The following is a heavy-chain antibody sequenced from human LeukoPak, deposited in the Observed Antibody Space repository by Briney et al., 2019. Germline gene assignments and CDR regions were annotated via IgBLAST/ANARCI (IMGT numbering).Heavy chain of an antibody. J-gene: IGHJ6*02. D-gene: IGHD5-18*01. V-gene: IGHV1-2*02. CDR2: INPNSGGT. CDR3: AREKRIQLWLSSPSYGMDV. CDR1: GYTFTGYY. Sequence: GASVKVSCKASGYTFTGYYMHWVRQAPGQGLEWMGWINPNSGGTNYAQKFQGRVTMTRDTSISTAYMELSRLRSDDTAVYYCAREKRIQLWLSSPSYGMDVWSQGTTVTVSS.